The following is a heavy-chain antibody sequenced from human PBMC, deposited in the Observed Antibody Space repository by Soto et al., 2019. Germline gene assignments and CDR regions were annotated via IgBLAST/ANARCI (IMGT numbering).Heavy chain of an antibody. CDR2: INPSGGST. J-gene: IGHJ4*02. CDR1: GYTFTSYY. V-gene: IGHV1-46*03. D-gene: IGHD4-17*01. CDR3: ARDLVTVTTPDPLYYFDY. Sequence: ASVKVSCKASGYTFTSYYMHWVRQAPGQGLEWMGIINPSGGSTSYAQKFQGRVTMTRDTSTSTVYMELSSLRSEDTAVYYCARDLVTVTTPDPLYYFDYWGQGTLVTVSS.